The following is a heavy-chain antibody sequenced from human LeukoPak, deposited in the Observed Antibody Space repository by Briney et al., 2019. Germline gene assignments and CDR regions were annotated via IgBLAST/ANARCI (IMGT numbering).Heavy chain of an antibody. Sequence: GGSLRLSCAASGFTFSSYAMSWVRQTPGKGLEWVSAISGNGASTWYADSVKGRFTISRDNSKNTLYLQMNSLRAEDTAVYYCARGEMATISNWGQGTLVTVSS. CDR2: ISGNGAST. CDR1: GFTFSSYA. V-gene: IGHV3-23*01. J-gene: IGHJ4*02. D-gene: IGHD5-24*01. CDR3: ARGEMATISN.